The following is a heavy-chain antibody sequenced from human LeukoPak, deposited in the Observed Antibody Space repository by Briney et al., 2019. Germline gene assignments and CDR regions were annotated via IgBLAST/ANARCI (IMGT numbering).Heavy chain of an antibody. CDR3: AKDRPPYYYGSGSPDW. J-gene: IGHJ4*02. D-gene: IGHD3-10*01. CDR1: GFTFSSYG. V-gene: IGHV3-33*06. CDR2: IWYDGSNK. Sequence: GGSLRLSCAASGFTFSSYGMHWVRQAPGKGLEWVAVIWYDGSNKYYADSVKGRFTISRDNSKNTLYLQMNSLRAEDTAVYCCAKDRPPYYYGSGSPDWWGQGTLVTVSS.